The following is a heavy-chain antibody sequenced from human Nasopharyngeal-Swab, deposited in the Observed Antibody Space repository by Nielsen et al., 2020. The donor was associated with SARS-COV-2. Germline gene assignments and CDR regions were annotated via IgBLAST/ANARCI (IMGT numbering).Heavy chain of an antibody. J-gene: IGHJ4*02. CDR2: IIPIFGTA. Sequence: WVRQAPGQGLEWMGGIIPIFGTANYAQKFQGRVTITADESTSTAYMELSSLRSEDTAVYYCARDEGKGRYYGSGSPTLDYWGQGTLVTVSS. CDR3: ARDEGKGRYYGSGSPTLDY. V-gene: IGHV1-69*01. D-gene: IGHD3-10*01.